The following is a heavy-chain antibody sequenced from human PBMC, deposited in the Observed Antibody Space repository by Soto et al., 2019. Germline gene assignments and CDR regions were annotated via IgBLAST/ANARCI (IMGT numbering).Heavy chain of an antibody. D-gene: IGHD3-10*01. CDR1: GYSLSTYW. CDR2: IGPDGSSA. V-gene: IGHV3-74*03. J-gene: IGHJ6*02. CDR3: ASEHSRYDHGEDYYHGVDV. Sequence: EVQLVESGGGLVQPGGSLRLSCAASGYSLSTYWMHWVRQIPGQGLTWVSRIGPDGSSATYADSVKGRFTISRDNANNAVYLQMNSLRAEDTGVYYWASEHSRYDHGEDYYHGVDVWGQGTTVTVSS.